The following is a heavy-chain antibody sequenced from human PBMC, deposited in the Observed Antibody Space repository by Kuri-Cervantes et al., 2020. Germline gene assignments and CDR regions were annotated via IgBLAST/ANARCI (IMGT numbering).Heavy chain of an antibody. CDR1: GGSFSGYY. CDR2: INHSGST. V-gene: IGHV4-34*01. J-gene: IGHJ3*02. D-gene: IGHD3-22*01. Sequence: ESLKISCAVYGGSFSGYYWSWIRQPPGKGLEWIGEINHSGSTNYNPSLKSRVTISVDTSKNQFSLKLSSVTAADTAVYYCARDSYDSSGYSLDDAFDIWGQGTMVTVSS. CDR3: ARDSYDSSGYSLDDAFDI.